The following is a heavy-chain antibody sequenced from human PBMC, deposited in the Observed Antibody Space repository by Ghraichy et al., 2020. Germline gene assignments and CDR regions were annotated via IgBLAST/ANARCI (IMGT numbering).Heavy chain of an antibody. D-gene: IGHD6-19*01. Sequence: SGPTLVKPTETLTLTCTVTGFSLSSGRVGVTWIRQPPGKALEWLAHIFLNDETSYNTSLKSRLTISKDTSKSQVVLTMTNMDPVDTATYYCARIRYSSGWYADFDFWGQGILVTVSS. V-gene: IGHV2-26*01. J-gene: IGHJ4*02. CDR3: ARIRYSSGWYADFDF. CDR1: GFSLSSGRVG. CDR2: IFLNDET.